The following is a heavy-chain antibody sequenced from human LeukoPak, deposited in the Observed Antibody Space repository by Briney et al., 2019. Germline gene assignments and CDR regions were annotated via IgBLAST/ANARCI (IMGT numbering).Heavy chain of an antibody. V-gene: IGHV3-9*01. J-gene: IGHJ4*02. CDR2: ISWNSGNI. Sequence: GRSLRLSCAASGYIFDDYGMHWVRQAPGKGLEWVSGISWNSGNIAYADSVTGRFTISRDNAKNSLYLQMNSLRAEDTALYYCVNAQGSGWDYFDYWGQGTLVTVSS. CDR3: VNAQGSGWDYFDY. CDR1: GYIFDDYG. D-gene: IGHD6-19*01.